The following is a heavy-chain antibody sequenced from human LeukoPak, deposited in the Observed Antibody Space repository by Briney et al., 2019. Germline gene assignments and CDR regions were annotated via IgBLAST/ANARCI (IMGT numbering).Heavy chain of an antibody. V-gene: IGHV3-30*04. J-gene: IGHJ4*02. CDR3: ARGAIPRYYFDY. CDR2: ISYDGSNK. CDR1: GFTFSSYA. Sequence: GGSLRLSCAASGFTFSSYAMHWVRQAPGKGLEWVAVISYDGSNKYYAGAVKGRFTICRDNYKNTLYLQMNSLRAEDTAVYYCARGAIPRYYFDYWGQGTLVTVSS.